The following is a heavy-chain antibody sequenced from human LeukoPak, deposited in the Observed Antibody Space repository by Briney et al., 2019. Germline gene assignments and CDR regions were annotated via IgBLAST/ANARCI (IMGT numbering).Heavy chain of an antibody. CDR2: IKQDGSEK. Sequence: GGSLRLSCAASGFTLSSYWMSWVRQAPGKGLEWVANIKQDGSEKYYVDSVKGRFTISRDNAKNSLYLQMNSLRAEDTAVYYCARHGADIVVVPAAIYFDYWGQGTLVTVSS. D-gene: IGHD2-2*01. V-gene: IGHV3-7*04. J-gene: IGHJ4*02. CDR1: GFTLSSYW. CDR3: ARHGADIVVVPAAIYFDY.